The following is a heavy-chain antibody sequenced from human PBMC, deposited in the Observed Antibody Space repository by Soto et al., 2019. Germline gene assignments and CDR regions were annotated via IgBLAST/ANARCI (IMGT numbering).Heavy chain of an antibody. D-gene: IGHD3-10*01. Sequence: PTLSLTCAISGDSVSSNSAAWNWIRQSPSRGLEWLGRTYYRSKWYNDYAVSVKSRITINPDTSKNQFSLQLNSVTPEDTAVYYCARDRDPYYYGSGSYFDYWGQGTLVTVSS. CDR3: ARDRDPYYYGSGSYFDY. CDR2: TYYRSKWYN. V-gene: IGHV6-1*01. CDR1: GDSVSSNSAA. J-gene: IGHJ4*02.